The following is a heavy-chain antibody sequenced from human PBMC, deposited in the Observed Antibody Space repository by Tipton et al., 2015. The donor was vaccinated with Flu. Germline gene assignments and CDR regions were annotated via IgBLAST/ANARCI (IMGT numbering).Heavy chain of an antibody. J-gene: IGHJ4*02. CDR2: IRHDESDK. D-gene: IGHD6-19*01. Sequence: SLRLSCAASGFMFSGYGMHWVRQAPGKGLEWVAFIRHDESDKYYADSVKGRLTISRDNSKNALYLAINSLRTEDTAVYYCAKDGWDTSGWYPFDYWGQGTLVSVSS. V-gene: IGHV3-30*02. CDR1: GFMFSGYG. CDR3: AKDGWDTSGWYPFDY.